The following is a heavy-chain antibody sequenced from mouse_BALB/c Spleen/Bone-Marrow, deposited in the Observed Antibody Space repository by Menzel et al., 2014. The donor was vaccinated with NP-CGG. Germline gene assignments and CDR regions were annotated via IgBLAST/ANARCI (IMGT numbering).Heavy chain of an antibody. CDR3: ARYGRRFYAMDY. CDR2: IDPANGNT. D-gene: IGHD1-1*01. CDR1: GFNLKATN. Sequence: VQLKQSGARLVNPGASVKLSCTASGFNLKATNMHWVKRRPNKGLEWIGRIDPANGNTKYDPKFQGKATITADTSSNTAYLQLSSLTSEDTAVYYCARYGRRFYAMDYWGQGTSVTVSS. V-gene: IGHV14-3*02. J-gene: IGHJ4*01.